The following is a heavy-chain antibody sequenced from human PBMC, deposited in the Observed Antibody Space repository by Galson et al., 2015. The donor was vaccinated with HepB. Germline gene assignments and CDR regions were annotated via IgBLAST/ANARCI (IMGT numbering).Heavy chain of an antibody. CDR3: ARGPTTPSVGGSSYYFDY. J-gene: IGHJ4*02. CDR1: GYTFTSYY. Sequence: SVKVSCKASGYTFTSYYMHWVRQAPGQGLEWMGIINPSGGSTSYAQKFQGRVTMTRDTSTSTVYMELSSLRSEDTAVYYCARGPTTPSVGGSSYYFDYWGQGTLVTVSS. V-gene: IGHV1-46*01. D-gene: IGHD6-6*01. CDR2: INPSGGST.